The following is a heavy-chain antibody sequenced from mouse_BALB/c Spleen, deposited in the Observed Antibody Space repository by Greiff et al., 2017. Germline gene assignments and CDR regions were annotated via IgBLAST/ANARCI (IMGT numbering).Heavy chain of an antibody. Sequence: EVQGVESGPGLVKPSQSLSLTCTVTGYSITSDYAWNWIRQFPGNKLEWMGYISYSGSTSYNPSLKSRISITRDTSKNQFFLQLNSVTTEDTATYYCARGYDVFYWYFDVWGAGTTVTVSS. CDR1: GYSITSDYA. V-gene: IGHV3-2*02. D-gene: IGHD2-2*01. CDR2: ISYSGST. J-gene: IGHJ1*01. CDR3: ARGYDVFYWYFDV.